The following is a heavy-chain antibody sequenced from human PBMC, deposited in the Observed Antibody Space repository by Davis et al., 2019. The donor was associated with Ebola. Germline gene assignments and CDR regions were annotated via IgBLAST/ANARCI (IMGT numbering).Heavy chain of an antibody. CDR1: GFTFSSYW. J-gene: IGHJ4*02. CDR2: ISSSSSYI. V-gene: IGHV3-21*01. D-gene: IGHD6-19*01. CDR3: ARELAVVYFDY. Sequence: GGSLRLSCAASGFTFSSYWMSWVRQAPGKGLEWVSSISSSSSYIYYADSVKGRFTISRDNAKNSLYLQMNSLRAEDTAVYYCARELAVVYFDYWGQGTLVTVSS.